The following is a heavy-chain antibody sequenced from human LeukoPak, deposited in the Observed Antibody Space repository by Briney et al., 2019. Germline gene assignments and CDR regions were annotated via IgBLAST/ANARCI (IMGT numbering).Heavy chain of an antibody. D-gene: IGHD3-9*01. CDR1: GFTFSSYA. CDR3: ARGPILRYFDWHLTTGNYYGMDV. Sequence: SGGSLRLSCAASGFTFSSYAMSWVRQAPGKGLEWVSAISGSGGSTYYADSVKGRFTISRDNSKNTLYLQMNSLRAEDTAVYYCARGPILRYFDWHLTTGNYYGMDVWGQGTTVTVSS. V-gene: IGHV3-23*01. J-gene: IGHJ6*02. CDR2: ISGSGGST.